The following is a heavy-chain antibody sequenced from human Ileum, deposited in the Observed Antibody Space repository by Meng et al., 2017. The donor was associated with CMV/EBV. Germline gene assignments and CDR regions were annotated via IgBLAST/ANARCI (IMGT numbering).Heavy chain of an antibody. V-gene: IGHV4-4*07. CDR2: FYSSDTY. CDR1: GGSVNNYY. CDR3: ARGPGASTREGFDY. D-gene: IGHD1-26*01. J-gene: IGHJ4*02. Sequence: QGPLQGSGPGLVKPSGPLSLTSTVSGGSVNNYYWSWIRQSAGKGLEWIGRFYSSDTYNYHPSLDSRVTMSLDTSKNQFSLNLRSVTAADTATYYCARGPGASTREGFDYWGLGTLVTVSS.